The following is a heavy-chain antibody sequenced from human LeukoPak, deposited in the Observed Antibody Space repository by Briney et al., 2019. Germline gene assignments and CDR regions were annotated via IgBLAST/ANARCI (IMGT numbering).Heavy chain of an antibody. J-gene: IGHJ4*02. CDR2: IYYSGST. V-gene: IGHV4-39*01. Sequence: SETLSLTCNVSGGAISSTAYYWGWIRQPPGKGLEWIGSIYYSGSTYYIPSLKSRVTISVDTSHNQFSLKLNSVTAADTALYYCARHPPYGSRNWGAYYFDSWGQGTLVTVSS. D-gene: IGHD3-10*01. CDR3: ARHPPYGSRNWGAYYFDS. CDR1: GGAISSTAYY.